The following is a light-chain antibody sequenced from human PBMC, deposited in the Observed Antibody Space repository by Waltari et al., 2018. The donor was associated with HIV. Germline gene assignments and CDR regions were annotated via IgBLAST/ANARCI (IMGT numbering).Light chain of an antibody. J-gene: IGKJ5*01. Sequence: DIQLTQSPSFLSASVGDRVTITCRASQGISSHLAWYQQKPGKAPNLLIYAASSLQGGVPSRVSGSGSGTEFTLTISSLQPEDFATYFCQHLNTYPITFGQGTRLDIK. V-gene: IGKV1-9*01. CDR3: QHLNTYPIT. CDR1: QGISSH. CDR2: AAS.